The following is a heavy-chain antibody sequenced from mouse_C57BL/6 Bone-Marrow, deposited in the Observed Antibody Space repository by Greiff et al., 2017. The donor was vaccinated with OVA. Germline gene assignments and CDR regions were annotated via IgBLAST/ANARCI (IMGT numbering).Heavy chain of an antibody. J-gene: IGHJ3*01. V-gene: IGHV1-64*01. Sequence: QVQLQQPGAELVKPGASVKLSCKASGYTFTSYWMHWVKPRPGQGLEWIGMIHPNSGSTNYNEKFKSKATLTVDKSSSTAYMQLSSLTSEDSAVYYCARSYDYTFAYWGQGTLVTVSA. CDR1: GYTFTSYW. D-gene: IGHD2-4*01. CDR2: IHPNSGST. CDR3: ARSYDYTFAY.